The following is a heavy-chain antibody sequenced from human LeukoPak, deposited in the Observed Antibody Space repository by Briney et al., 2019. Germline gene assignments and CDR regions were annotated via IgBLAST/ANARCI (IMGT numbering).Heavy chain of an antibody. J-gene: IGHJ4*02. D-gene: IGHD2-21*02. CDR2: IWFDGSNT. CDR3: GRGNFPHCSGDCFDS. V-gene: IGHV3-33*01. CDR1: GFTFNNYG. Sequence: GGSLRPSCAASGFTFNNYGMHWVRQAPGKGLEWVGVIWFDGSNTRYADSAKGRFTIARDDSKNTVYLQMNSLRVEDTAVYYCGRGNFPHCSGDCFDSWGQGTLVTVSS.